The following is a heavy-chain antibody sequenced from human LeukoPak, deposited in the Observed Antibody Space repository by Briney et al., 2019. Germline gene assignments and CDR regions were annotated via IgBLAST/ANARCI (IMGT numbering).Heavy chain of an antibody. Sequence: GGSLRLPFVASGFPFSRFWMGWVRPAPGKGLEGVGHIKQDGSEKYYVDSVKGRFTISRDNSKNTLYLQMNSLRAEDTAVYYCAREAGDYVTWDNWFDPWGQGTLVTVSS. CDR3: AREAGDYVTWDNWFDP. V-gene: IGHV3-7*01. CDR1: GFPFSRFW. D-gene: IGHD4-17*01. CDR2: IKQDGSEK. J-gene: IGHJ5*02.